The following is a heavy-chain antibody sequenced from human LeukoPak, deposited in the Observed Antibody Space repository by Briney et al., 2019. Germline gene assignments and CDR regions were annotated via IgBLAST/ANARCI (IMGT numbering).Heavy chain of an antibody. CDR2: INSDGSST. CDR3: ARGLTIFGVVNDAFDF. CDR1: GFTFSSYW. D-gene: IGHD3-3*01. J-gene: IGHJ3*01. V-gene: IGHV3-74*01. Sequence: TGGSLRLSCAASGFTFSSYWMHWVRQAPGKGLVWVSRINSDGSSTSYADSVKGRFTFSRDNAKNTLYLQMNSLRAEDTAVYYCARGLTIFGVVNDAFDFWGQGTMVTVSS.